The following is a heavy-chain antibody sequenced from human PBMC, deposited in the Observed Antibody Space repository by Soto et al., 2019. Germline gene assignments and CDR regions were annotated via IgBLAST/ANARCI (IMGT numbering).Heavy chain of an antibody. D-gene: IGHD5-12*01. CDR1: GGSIIGHS. CDR3: VRGRSYSVYDF. Sequence: SETLSLTCTVSGGSIIGHSWVWIRQPAGKGLEWIGHIYPSGSTSYNPSPRSRVTMSLDTSSNQIFLNLTSVTAADTAVFYCVRGRSYSVYDFWGPGTLVTVSS. J-gene: IGHJ4*02. CDR2: IYPSGST. V-gene: IGHV4-4*07.